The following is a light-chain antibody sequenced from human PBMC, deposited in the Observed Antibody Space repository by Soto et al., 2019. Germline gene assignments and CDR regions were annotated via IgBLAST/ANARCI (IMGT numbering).Light chain of an antibody. J-gene: IGKJ3*01. CDR3: QQYGSSPFT. CDR1: QSVSSTY. Sequence: EIVLTRSPGTLSLSPAEIATLSCSASQSVSSTYLAWYQQQPGQAPRLVIYEASSRAPGIPDRFSGSGSGTDFTLTISSLEPEDFAVYYCQQYGSSPFTFGPGTKVDIK. CDR2: EAS. V-gene: IGKV3-20*01.